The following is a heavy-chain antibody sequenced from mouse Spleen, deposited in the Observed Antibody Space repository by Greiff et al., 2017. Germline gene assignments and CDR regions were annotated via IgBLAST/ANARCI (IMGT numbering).Heavy chain of an antibody. J-gene: IGHJ2*01. Sequence: EVKLVESGGGLVKPGGSLKLSCAASGFTFSSYAMSWVRQTPEKRLEWVATISSGGSYTYYPDSVKGRFTISRDNAKNTLYLQMSSLRSEDTAMYYCARRQTGTLYFDYWGQGTTLTVSS. V-gene: IGHV5-9-1*01. CDR3: ARRQTGTLYFDY. D-gene: IGHD4-1*01. CDR1: GFTFSSYA. CDR2: ISSGGSYT.